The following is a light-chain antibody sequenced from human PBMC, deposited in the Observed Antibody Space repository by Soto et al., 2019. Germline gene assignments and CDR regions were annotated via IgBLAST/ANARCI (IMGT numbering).Light chain of an antibody. Sequence: AIQLTQSPSSLSASVGDRVTITCRASQGISSALAWYQQKPGKAPKLLIYDASSLESGVPSRFSGSGSGTDFTLTIXSXXXXXXXXYYCQQFNSYPLTFGGGTKVEIK. CDR2: DAS. J-gene: IGKJ4*01. CDR3: QQFNSYPLT. V-gene: IGKV1-13*02. CDR1: QGISSA.